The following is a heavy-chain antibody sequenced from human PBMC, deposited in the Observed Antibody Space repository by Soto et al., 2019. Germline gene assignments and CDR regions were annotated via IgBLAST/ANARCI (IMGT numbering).Heavy chain of an antibody. D-gene: IGHD4-17*01. CDR3: VRVAYGDLGG. V-gene: IGHV3-74*01. CDR1: EFTFSSYW. J-gene: IGHJ4*02. CDR2: IKSDGSDT. Sequence: EVQLVESGGGLVQPGGSLRLSCAASEFTFSSYWMHWVRQAPGKRLVWVSRIKSDGSDTSYADSVKGRFTISRDNAKNTLYLQMSSLRAEDTAVYYCVRVAYGDLGGWGQGTLVSVSS.